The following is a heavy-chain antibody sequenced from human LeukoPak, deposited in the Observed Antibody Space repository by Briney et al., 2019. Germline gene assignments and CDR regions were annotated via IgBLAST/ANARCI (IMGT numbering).Heavy chain of an antibody. CDR3: ARDSSGYYGY. D-gene: IGHD3-22*01. V-gene: IGHV3-48*02. CDR2: ISSSSSIM. CDR1: GFTLSTYG. J-gene: IGHJ4*02. Sequence: PGGSLRLSCAASGFTLSTYGMNWVRQAPGKGLEWVSYISSSSSIMYYADSVKGRFTISRDNAKNSLYLQMNSLRDEDTAVYYCARDSSGYYGYWGRGTLVTVSS.